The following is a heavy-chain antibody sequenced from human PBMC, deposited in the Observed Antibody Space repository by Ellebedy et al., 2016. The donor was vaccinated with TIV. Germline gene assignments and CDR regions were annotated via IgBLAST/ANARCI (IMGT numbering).Heavy chain of an antibody. CDR3: TRVKWELPLDY. CDR2: INAGNGNT. Sequence: AASVNVSCKASGYTFTSYAMHWVRQAPGQRLEWLGWINAGNGNTKYSQKFQGRVTITRDTSASTAYMELSSLRSEDTAVYYCTRVKWELPLDYWGQGTLVTVSS. J-gene: IGHJ4*02. CDR1: GYTFTSYA. V-gene: IGHV1-3*01. D-gene: IGHD1-26*01.